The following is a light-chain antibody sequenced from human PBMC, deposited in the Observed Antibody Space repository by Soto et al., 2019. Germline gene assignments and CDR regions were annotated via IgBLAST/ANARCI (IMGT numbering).Light chain of an antibody. CDR1: QGITYY. V-gene: IGKV1-27*01. Sequence: DIQMTQSPSSLSASVGDRVTITCRASQGITYYLAWYQQKPGKVPKLLIYAASTLQSGVPSRFSDGGSGADLTVTISSLQPGDVPGDYCQGYDSAPLAFGGGTKVEIK. J-gene: IGKJ4*01. CDR2: AAS. CDR3: QGYDSAPLA.